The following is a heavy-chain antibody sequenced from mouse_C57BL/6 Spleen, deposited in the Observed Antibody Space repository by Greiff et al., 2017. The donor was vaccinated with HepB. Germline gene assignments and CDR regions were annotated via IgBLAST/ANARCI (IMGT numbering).Heavy chain of an antibody. J-gene: IGHJ4*01. D-gene: IGHD1-1*01. Sequence: QVQLQQPGAELVMPGASVKLSCKASGYTFTSYWMHWVKQRPGQGLEWIGEIDPSDSYTNYNQKFKGKSTLTVDKSSSTAYMQLSSLTSEDSAVYYCARPHYCGSSYAMDDWGQGTSVTVSS. CDR1: GYTFTSYW. V-gene: IGHV1-69*01. CDR2: IDPSDSYT. CDR3: ARPHYCGSSYAMDD.